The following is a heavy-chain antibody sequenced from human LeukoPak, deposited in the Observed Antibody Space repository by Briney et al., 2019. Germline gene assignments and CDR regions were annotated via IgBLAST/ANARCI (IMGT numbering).Heavy chain of an antibody. CDR1: GFTFGGRL. CDR2: ITDDGSTT. Sequence: GGSLRLSCAVSGFTFGGRLMHWVRQAPGKGLVWVALITDDGSTTNYADSVKGRFTASKGDAKNTVYLQMSSLRAEDTAVYYCHPLAFVTNWGQGTLVTVSS. D-gene: IGHD2-8*01. J-gene: IGHJ4*02. V-gene: IGHV3-74*01. CDR3: HPLAFVTN.